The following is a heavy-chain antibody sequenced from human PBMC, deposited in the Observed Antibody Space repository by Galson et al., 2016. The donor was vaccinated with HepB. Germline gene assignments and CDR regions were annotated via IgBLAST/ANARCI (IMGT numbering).Heavy chain of an antibody. CDR3: ARDYGDSNSYFNY. CDR2: IRQDGRET. J-gene: IGHJ4*02. D-gene: IGHD4-17*01. CDR1: GFPLSTYW. V-gene: IGHV3-7*01. Sequence: SLRLSCAASGFPLSTYWMSWVRQAPGKGLEWVANIRQDGRETYYVDSVKGRFTISRDNSKDTLYLQMNSLRAEDTAVYYCARDYGDSNSYFNYWGQGTLATVSS.